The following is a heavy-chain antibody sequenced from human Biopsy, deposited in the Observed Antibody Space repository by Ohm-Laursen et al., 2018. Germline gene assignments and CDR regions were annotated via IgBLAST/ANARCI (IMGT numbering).Heavy chain of an antibody. CDR2: IYYTGNT. CDR1: GDSISTYY. J-gene: IGHJ2*01. Sequence: SDTLSLTCTVSGDSISTYYWSWIRQPPRKGLQWIGYIYYTGNTDYNPSLQSRVTISVDTSKNHFSLRLRSMTPADTAMYYCARDRGYYSDRTVPGYFDLWGRGTLVTVSS. V-gene: IGHV4-59*01. CDR3: ARDRGYYSDRTVPGYFDL. D-gene: IGHD3-22*01.